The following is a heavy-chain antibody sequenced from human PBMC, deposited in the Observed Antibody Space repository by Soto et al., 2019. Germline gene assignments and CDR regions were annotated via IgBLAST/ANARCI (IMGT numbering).Heavy chain of an antibody. CDR2: IYYSGST. J-gene: IGHJ4*02. Sequence: PSETLSLTCTVSGGSISSGDYYWSWIRQPPGKGLEWIGYIYYSGSTYYNPSLKSRVTISVDTSKNQFSLKLSSVTAADTAVYYCARDAYYYDSSGYYYYFDYWGQGTLVTVSS. D-gene: IGHD3-22*01. V-gene: IGHV4-30-4*01. CDR1: GGSISSGDYY. CDR3: ARDAYYYDSSGYYYYFDY.